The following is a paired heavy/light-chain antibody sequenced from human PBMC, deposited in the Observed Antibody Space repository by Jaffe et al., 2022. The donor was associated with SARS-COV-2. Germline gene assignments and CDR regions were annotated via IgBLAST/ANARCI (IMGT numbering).Light chain of an antibody. V-gene: IGKV3-15*01. Sequence: EIVMTQSPATLSVSPGERATLSCRASQSVSSNLAWYQQKPGQAPRLLIYGASTRATGIPARFSGSGSGTEFTLTISSLQSEDFAVYYCQQYNNWATFGQGTKLEIK. J-gene: IGKJ2*01. CDR1: QSVSSN. CDR3: QQYNNWAT. CDR2: GAS.
Heavy chain of an antibody. J-gene: IGHJ4*02. CDR3: ARARYYYDSSGYYYEYYFDY. D-gene: IGHD3-22*01. CDR2: IYYSGST. V-gene: IGHV4-30-4*01. Sequence: QVQLQESGPGLVKPSQTLSLTCTVSGGSISSGDYYWSWIRQPPGKGLEWIGYIYYSGSTYYNPSLKSRVTISVDTSKNQFSLKLSSVTAADTAVYYCARARYYYDSSGYYYEYYFDYWGQGTLVTVSS. CDR1: GGSISSGDYY.